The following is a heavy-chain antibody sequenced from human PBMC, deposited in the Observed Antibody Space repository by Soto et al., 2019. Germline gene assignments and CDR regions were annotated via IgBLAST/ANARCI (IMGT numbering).Heavy chain of an antibody. CDR3: ARKNDRIYGANSVFYYYGMDL. V-gene: IGHV1-69*01. D-gene: IGHD4-17*01. J-gene: IGHJ6*04. CDR2: IIPIFGTA. Sequence: QVQLVQSGAEVKKPGSSVKVSCKASGGTFSSYAISWVRQAPGQGLEWMGGIIPIFGTANYAQKFQGRVTITADESTSKAYMERSSLRSEDTAVYYCARKNDRIYGANSVFYYYGMDLWGEGTTVTVSS. CDR1: GGTFSSYA.